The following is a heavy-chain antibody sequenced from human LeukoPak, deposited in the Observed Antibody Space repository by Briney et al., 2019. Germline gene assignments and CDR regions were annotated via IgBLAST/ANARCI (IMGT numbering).Heavy chain of an antibody. J-gene: IGHJ2*01. CDR3: AREGRLGKYFDL. Sequence: PGGSLRLSCAASGLTVSSNYMSWVRQAPGKGLEWVSVIYSGSSRVFYADSVKGRFTISRDTSKNTLYLQMNSLRTEDTAVYYCAREGRLGKYFDLWGRGTLVTVSS. D-gene: IGHD3-16*01. V-gene: IGHV3-53*01. CDR1: GLTVSSNY. CDR2: IYSGSSR.